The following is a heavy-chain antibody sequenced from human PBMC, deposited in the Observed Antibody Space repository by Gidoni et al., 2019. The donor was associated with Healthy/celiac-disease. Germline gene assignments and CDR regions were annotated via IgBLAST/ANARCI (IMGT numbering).Heavy chain of an antibody. CDR1: GFTFSAYY. D-gene: IGHD2-15*01. CDR3: ARDGCSGGSCYSPHFDY. J-gene: IGHJ4*02. V-gene: IGHV3-11*06. CDR2: ISSSSSYT. Sequence: QVQLVESGGGLVNPGWSLRLSWAASGFTFSAYYMSWIRQAPGKGLEWVSYISSSSSYTNYADSVKGRFTISRDNAKNALYLQMNSLRAEDTAVYYCARDGCSGGSCYSPHFDYWGQGTLVTVSS.